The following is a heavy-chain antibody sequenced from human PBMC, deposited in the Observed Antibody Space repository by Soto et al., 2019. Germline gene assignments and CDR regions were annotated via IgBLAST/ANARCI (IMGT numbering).Heavy chain of an antibody. V-gene: IGHV1-69*09. J-gene: IGHJ4*02. D-gene: IGHD2-2*03. Sequence: QVVLLQSGTEVKRPGSSVKVSCKASGVPFNSYGFAWVRQAPGQGLEWLGKITPALHLTNYAQSLQGRVTITADTSTSTLYLELTSLTSKDTAVYYCAWMKMARLDHWGQGTLVTVSS. CDR3: AWMKMARLDH. CDR2: ITPALHLT. CDR1: GVPFNSYG.